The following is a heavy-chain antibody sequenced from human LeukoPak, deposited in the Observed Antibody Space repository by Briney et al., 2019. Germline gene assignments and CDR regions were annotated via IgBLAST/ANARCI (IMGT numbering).Heavy chain of an antibody. D-gene: IGHD2-15*01. CDR2: INPNSGGT. CDR3: ATADCSGGSCPIDV. V-gene: IGHV1-2*04. CDR1: GCTFTGYY. J-gene: IGHJ6*04. Sequence: ASVKVSCKASGCTFTGYYMHWVRQAPGQGLEWMGWINPNSGGTNYARKFQGWVTMTRDTSISTAYMELSRLRSDDTAVYYCATADCSGGSCPIDVWGKGTTVTVSS.